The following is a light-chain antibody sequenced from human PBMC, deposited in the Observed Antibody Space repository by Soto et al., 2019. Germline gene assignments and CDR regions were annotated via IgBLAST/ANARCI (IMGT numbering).Light chain of an antibody. CDR1: NSKNGNNY. J-gene: IGLJ1*01. CDR2: ENN. V-gene: IGLV1-51*02. Sequence: QSVLTQPPSVSAAPGQKGTISCSGNNSKNGNNYVSWYQQLPGTAPKLLIYENNKRPSGIPDRFSGSKSGTSATLGITGLQTGDEADYYCGTWDSSLSAYVFGTGTKVTVL. CDR3: GTWDSSLSAYV.